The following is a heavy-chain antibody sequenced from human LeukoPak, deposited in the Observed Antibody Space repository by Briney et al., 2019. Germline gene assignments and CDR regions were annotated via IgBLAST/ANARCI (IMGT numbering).Heavy chain of an antibody. V-gene: IGHV4-61*02. D-gene: IGHD6-13*01. Sequence: SQTLSLTCTVSGGSISSGSYYWSWIRQPAGKGLEWIGRIYTSGSTNYNPSLKSRVTISVDTSKNQFSLKLSSVTAAGTAVYYCAREGKAAGFDYWGQGTLVTVSS. CDR3: AREGKAAGFDY. J-gene: IGHJ4*02. CDR2: IYTSGST. CDR1: GGSISSGSYY.